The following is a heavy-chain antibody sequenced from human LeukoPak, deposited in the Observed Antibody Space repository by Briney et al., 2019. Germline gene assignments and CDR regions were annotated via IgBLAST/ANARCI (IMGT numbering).Heavy chain of an antibody. V-gene: IGHV7-4-1*02. CDR2: INTNTGNP. Sequence: ASVKVSCKASGYIFNTYGMNWVRQAPGQGLEWMGWINTNTGNPMYVQGFTGRFVFSLDTSVSTAYLQITSLKAEDAAMYYCARMGQSGGYYLNYWGQGTLVTVSS. D-gene: IGHD3-22*01. CDR3: ARMGQSGGYYLNY. CDR1: GYIFNTYG. J-gene: IGHJ4*02.